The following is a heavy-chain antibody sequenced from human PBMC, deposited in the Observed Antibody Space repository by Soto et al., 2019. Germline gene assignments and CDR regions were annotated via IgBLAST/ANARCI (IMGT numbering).Heavy chain of an antibody. Sequence: QVQLQESGPGLVKPSQTLSLTCTVSGGSISSGGYYWSWIRQFPGKALEWIGYIFYTGSTSYSPSLKSRLAMSVDTSKNQFSLRLSSVTAADTAVYVCARRPGYSSEYYFDYWGQGTLVTVSS. V-gene: IGHV4-31*03. J-gene: IGHJ4*02. CDR1: GGSISSGGYY. CDR2: IFYTGST. D-gene: IGHD5-18*01. CDR3: ARRPGYSSEYYFDY.